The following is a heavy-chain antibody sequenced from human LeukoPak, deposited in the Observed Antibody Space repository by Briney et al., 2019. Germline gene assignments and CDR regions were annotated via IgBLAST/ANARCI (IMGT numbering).Heavy chain of an antibody. CDR1: GGSISSYY. Sequence: PSETLSLTCTVSGGSISSYYWSWIRQPPGKGLEWIGEINHSGSTNYNPSLKSRVTISVDTSKNQFSLKLSSVTAADTAVYYCARGSMVRGVIIPFDYWGQGTLVTVSS. CDR3: ARGSMVRGVIIPFDY. J-gene: IGHJ4*02. V-gene: IGHV4-34*01. CDR2: INHSGST. D-gene: IGHD3-10*01.